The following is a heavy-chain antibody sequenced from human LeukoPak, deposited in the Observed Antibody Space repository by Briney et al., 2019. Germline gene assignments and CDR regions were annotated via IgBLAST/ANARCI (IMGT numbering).Heavy chain of an antibody. CDR2: INPNSGGT. CDR1: GYTFTGYY. J-gene: IGHJ5*02. D-gene: IGHD2-15*01. Sequence: GASVKVSCKASGYTFTGYYMHWVRQAPGQGLEWMGWINPNSGGTNYAQKFQGRVTMTRDTSISTAYMELSRLRSDDTAVYYCARGTSGYCSGGSCYSDWFDPWGQGTLVTVSS. CDR3: ARGTSGYCSGGSCYSDWFDP. V-gene: IGHV1-2*02.